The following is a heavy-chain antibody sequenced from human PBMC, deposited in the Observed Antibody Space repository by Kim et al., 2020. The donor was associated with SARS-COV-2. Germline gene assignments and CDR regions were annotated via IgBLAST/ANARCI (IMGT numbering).Heavy chain of an antibody. CDR2: ISSSGSTI. V-gene: IGHV3-48*03. CDR3: ARDHSSGCWGNVKDDAVGL. Sequence: GGSLRLSCAASGFTFSTYAMNWVRQAPGKGLEWISYISSSGSTIYYADSVKGRFTISRDNAKNSLYLQMNSLRAEDTAVYYCARDHSSGCWGNVKDDAVGLWGRETMVTVTS. D-gene: IGHD3-22*01. CDR1: GFTFSTYA. J-gene: IGHJ3*01.